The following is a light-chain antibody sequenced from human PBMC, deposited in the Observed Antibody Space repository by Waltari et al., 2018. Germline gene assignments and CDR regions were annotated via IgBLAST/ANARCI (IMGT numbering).Light chain of an antibody. Sequence: QSAVTQPASVSGSPGKSNTISCTGSSGYVGDSYYVSWYQQHPVKAPKLIIYDVTVRPSGVSNRFSGSKSGNTASLTISGLQSEYEADYYCCSYIIITITCVFGGGTKLTVL. V-gene: IGLV2-14*03. J-gene: IGLJ3*02. CDR3: CSYIIITITCV. CDR2: DVT. CDR1: SGYVGDSYY.